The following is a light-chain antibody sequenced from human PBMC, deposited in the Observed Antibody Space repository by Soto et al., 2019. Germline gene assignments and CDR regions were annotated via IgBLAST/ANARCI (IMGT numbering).Light chain of an antibody. V-gene: IGKV3-15*01. CDR1: QSLSTN. CDR3: QQCHDWPRT. CDR2: GAS. J-gene: IGKJ1*01. Sequence: IGMTQSPATLSVSPGERATLSCRASQSLSTNLAWYQQRPGQAPRLLIFGASTRATGIPARFSGSGSGTEFTLTISGLQSEDFAVYYCQQCHDWPRTFGQGTKVDIK.